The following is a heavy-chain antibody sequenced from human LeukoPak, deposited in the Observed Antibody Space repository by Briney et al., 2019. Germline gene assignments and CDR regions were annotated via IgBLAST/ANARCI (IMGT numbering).Heavy chain of an antibody. D-gene: IGHD4-11*01. Sequence: GGSLRLSCAACGFTLSSYSVKWVREARGKGREWVSSISSRRSDIYYADSVKGRFTSCRDNDKNTLDLQMTRLSAADTAVYYCARRPFPPTTVTTSYYYMDVWGKGTTVTVSS. J-gene: IGHJ6*03. CDR2: ISSRRSDI. CDR3: ARRPFPPTTVTTSYYYMDV. CDR1: GFTLSSYS. V-gene: IGHV3-21*01.